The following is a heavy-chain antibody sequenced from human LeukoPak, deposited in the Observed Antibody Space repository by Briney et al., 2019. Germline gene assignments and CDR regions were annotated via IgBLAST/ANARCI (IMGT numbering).Heavy chain of an antibody. D-gene: IGHD3-22*01. Sequence: GASVKVSCKAFGYTSTSYYMHWVRQAPGQGLEWMGIINPSGGSTSYAQKFQGRVTMTRDTSTSTVYMELSSLRSEDTAVYYCARENSSGLHFFDYWGQGTLVTVSS. J-gene: IGHJ4*02. V-gene: IGHV1-46*01. CDR3: ARENSSGLHFFDY. CDR2: INPSGGST. CDR1: GYTSTSYY.